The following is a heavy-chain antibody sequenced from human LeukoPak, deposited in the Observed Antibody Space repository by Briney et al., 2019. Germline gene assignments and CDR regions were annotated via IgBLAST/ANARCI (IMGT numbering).Heavy chain of an antibody. D-gene: IGHD3-3*01. CDR3: AKDSLGGYFDY. CDR1: GFTFDDYA. CDR2: ISRNSGSI. Sequence: GGSLRLSCAASGFTFDDYAMHWVRQAPGKGLEWVSGISRNSGSIGYADSVKGRFTISRDNAKNSLYLQMNSLRAEDMALYYCAKDSLGGYFDYWGQGTLVTVSS. V-gene: IGHV3-9*03. J-gene: IGHJ4*02.